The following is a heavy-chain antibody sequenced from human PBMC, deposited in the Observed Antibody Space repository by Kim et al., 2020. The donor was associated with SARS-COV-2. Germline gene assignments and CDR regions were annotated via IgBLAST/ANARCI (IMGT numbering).Heavy chain of an antibody. CDR3: ARDTRDYYGMDV. V-gene: IGHV3-33*01. J-gene: IGHJ6*02. Sequence: YATDSVQARFTISRTNSKNTLYLQMNSLRAVDPAVYYCARDTRDYYGMDVWGQGTTVTVSS.